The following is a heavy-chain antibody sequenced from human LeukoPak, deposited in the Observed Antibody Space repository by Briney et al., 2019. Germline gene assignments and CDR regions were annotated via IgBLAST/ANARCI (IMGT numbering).Heavy chain of an antibody. Sequence: SETLPLTGTVSGGTISSYYWNWIRQPPGKGLEWIGYIHYSGSTKYNPSLKSRVTISVDTSTNQYSLKLSSVTAADTAVYYCARWYSSGWAFDYWGQVTQITVSS. CDR3: ARWYSSGWAFDY. D-gene: IGHD6-19*01. V-gene: IGHV4-59*08. CDR1: GGTISSYY. J-gene: IGHJ4*02. CDR2: IHYSGST.